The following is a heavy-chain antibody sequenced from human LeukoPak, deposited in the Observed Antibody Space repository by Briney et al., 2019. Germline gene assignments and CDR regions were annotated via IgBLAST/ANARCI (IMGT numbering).Heavy chain of an antibody. CDR2: INHSGST. D-gene: IGHD6-19*01. CDR1: GGSFSGYY. V-gene: IGHV4-34*01. Sequence: PSETLSLTCAVYGGSFSGYYWSWIRQPPGKGLEWIGEINHSGSTNYNPSLKSRVTISVDTSKNQFSLKLSSVTAADTAVYYCAKVLSSGWRPYGMDVWGQGTTVTVSS. CDR3: AKVLSSGWRPYGMDV. J-gene: IGHJ6*02.